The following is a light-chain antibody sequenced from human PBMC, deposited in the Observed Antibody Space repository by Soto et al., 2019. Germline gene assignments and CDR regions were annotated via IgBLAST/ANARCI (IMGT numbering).Light chain of an antibody. CDR2: GAS. CDR1: ERVDSNY. V-gene: IGKV3-20*01. Sequence: EVVLTQSPGTLSLSAGERSTLFCRASERVDSNYLAWYQQKPGQAPRLLIYGASSRATGIPDRFSGSGSGTDFTLTISRLEPEDFAVFYCQQYGGSPWTFGQGTKVDIK. J-gene: IGKJ1*01. CDR3: QQYGGSPWT.